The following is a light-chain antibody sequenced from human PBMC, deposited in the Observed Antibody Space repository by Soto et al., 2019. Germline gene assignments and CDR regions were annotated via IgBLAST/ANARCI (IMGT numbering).Light chain of an antibody. Sequence: AIQLTQSPSSLSASVGDRVTITCRASQGISSALAWYQQKPGKAPKLLIYDASSLESGVPSRFSGSGSGTDFTLPISSLQPEDFATYYCQQFNSYTITFDQGTRLEIK. J-gene: IGKJ5*01. CDR3: QQFNSYTIT. V-gene: IGKV1-13*02. CDR1: QGISSA. CDR2: DAS.